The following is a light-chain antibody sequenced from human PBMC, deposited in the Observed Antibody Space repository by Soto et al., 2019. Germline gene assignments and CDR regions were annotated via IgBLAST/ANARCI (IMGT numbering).Light chain of an antibody. CDR1: SSDVGGYNY. CDR2: EVS. V-gene: IGLV2-14*01. J-gene: IGLJ1*01. CDR3: ISFTSSSNFV. Sequence: QSALTQPASVSGSPGQSITISCTGSSSDVGGYNYVSWYQQHPGKAPKLMINEVSNRPSGVSNRFSGSKSGNTASLTISGLLAEDEADYYCISFTSSSNFVFGTGTKLTVL.